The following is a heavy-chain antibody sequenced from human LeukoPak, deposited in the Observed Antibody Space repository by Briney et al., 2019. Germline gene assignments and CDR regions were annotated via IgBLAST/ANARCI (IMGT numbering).Heavy chain of an antibody. CDR3: AKDAASVCYDYIWGSYRYFDY. CDR2: ISGSGGST. Sequence: GGSLRLSCAASGFTFSSYAMSWVRQAPGKGLEWVSAISGSGGSTYYADSVKGRFTISRDNSKNTLYLQMNSLRAEDTAVYYCAKDAASVCYDYIWGSYRYFDYWGQGTLVTVSS. D-gene: IGHD3-16*02. CDR1: GFTFSSYA. V-gene: IGHV3-23*01. J-gene: IGHJ4*02.